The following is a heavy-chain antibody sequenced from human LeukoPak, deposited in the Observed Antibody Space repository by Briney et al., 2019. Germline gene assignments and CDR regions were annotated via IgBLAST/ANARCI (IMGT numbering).Heavy chain of an antibody. J-gene: IGHJ4*02. D-gene: IGHD3-10*01. CDR2: MKQSGTP. V-gene: IGHV4-34*01. Sequence: SETLSLACAVYGGSFSAFHWNWIRQSPAKGLEWLGEMKQSGTPRYNPSLQSRVTISVDKSKNQFSLNVRSVTAADTAVYYCASRPFLYGFRTYFDNWAQGTLVTVSS. CDR1: GGSFSAFH. CDR3: ASRPFLYGFRTYFDN.